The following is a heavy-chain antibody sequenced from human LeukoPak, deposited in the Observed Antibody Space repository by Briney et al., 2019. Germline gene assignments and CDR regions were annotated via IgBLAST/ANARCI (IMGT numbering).Heavy chain of an antibody. D-gene: IGHD3-10*01. J-gene: IGHJ3*02. CDR2: ISWNSGGI. V-gene: IGHV3-9*01. Sequence: PGRSLRLSCAASGFTFDDYAMHWVRQAPGKGLEWVSGISWNSGGIGYADSVKGRFSISRDNAKNSLYLEMNSLSAEDTALYYCVKDFYRSTWYGGFDIWGQGTRVTVSS. CDR1: GFTFDDYA. CDR3: VKDFYRSTWYGGFDI.